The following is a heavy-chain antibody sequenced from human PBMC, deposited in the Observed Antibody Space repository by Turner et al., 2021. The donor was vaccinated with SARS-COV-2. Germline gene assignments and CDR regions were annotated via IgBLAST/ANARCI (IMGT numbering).Heavy chain of an antibody. J-gene: IGHJ6*02. CDR3: ATTNAIFGVVTNYSYYYGMDV. CDR1: GYTLTELS. Sequence: QVHLVQSGAEVKRPGASVMVSFQPSGYTLTELSMHSVRQAPGKGLEWMGGFDPADVETIYAQNFQGRVTMTEDTSTDTAYMELSSLRSEDTAVYYCATTNAIFGVVTNYSYYYGMDVWGQGTTVTVSS. V-gene: IGHV1-24*01. CDR2: FDPADVET. D-gene: IGHD3-3*01.